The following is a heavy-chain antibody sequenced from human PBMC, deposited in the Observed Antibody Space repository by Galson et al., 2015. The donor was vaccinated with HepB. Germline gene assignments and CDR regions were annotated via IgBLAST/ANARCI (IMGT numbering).Heavy chain of an antibody. J-gene: IGHJ3*02. Sequence: SLRLSCAASGFIFSSYWMHWVRQSPGKGLVWVSRINSAGTGTDYVDSVKGRFTISRDNAKNTLYLQMNSLRAEDAAVYYCAKDVELWSTASTGAFDIWGQGTMVTVSS. CDR3: AKDVELWSTASTGAFDI. V-gene: IGHV3-74*01. CDR1: GFIFSSYW. CDR2: INSAGTGT. D-gene: IGHD2-21*01.